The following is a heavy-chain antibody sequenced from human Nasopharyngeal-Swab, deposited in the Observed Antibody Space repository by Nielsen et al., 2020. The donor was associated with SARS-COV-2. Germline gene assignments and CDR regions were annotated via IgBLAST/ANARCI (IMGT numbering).Heavy chain of an antibody. D-gene: IGHD2-15*01. V-gene: IGHV3-49*02. J-gene: IGHJ4*02. CDR2: IRSKAYGGTT. Sequence: WIRQPPGKGLEWVGFIRSKAYGGTTEYAASVRGRFTISRDDSKSIAYLQMNSLKTEDTAVYYCTRGGDCSGGSRQTWIQLWADYWGQGTLVTVSS. CDR3: TRGGDCSGGSRQTWIQLWADY.